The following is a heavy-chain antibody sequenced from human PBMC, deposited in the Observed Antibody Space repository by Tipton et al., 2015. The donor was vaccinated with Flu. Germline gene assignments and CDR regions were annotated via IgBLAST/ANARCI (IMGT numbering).Heavy chain of an antibody. J-gene: IGHJ6*02. CDR1: GFTFSSYW. V-gene: IGHV3-7*01. D-gene: IGHD3-10*01. CDR3: ARETGYYYGSGSTPYYYYYGMDV. CDR2: IKQDGSEK. Sequence: GSLRLSCAASGFTFSSYWMSWVRQAPGKGLEWVANIKQDGSEKYYVDSVKGRFTISRDNAKNSLYLQMNSLRAEDTAVYYCARETGYYYGSGSTPYYYYYGMDVWGQGTTVTVSS.